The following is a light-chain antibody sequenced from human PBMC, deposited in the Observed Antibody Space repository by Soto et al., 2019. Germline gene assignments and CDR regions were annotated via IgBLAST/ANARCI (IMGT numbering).Light chain of an antibody. Sequence: EIVLTQSPGTLSLSPGERATLSCRASQSVSSSYLAWYRQKPGQAPRLLIYGASSRATGIPDRFSGSGSGTDITLTISRLEPEDFAVYYCQQCGSSPRTFGQGTKVEIK. CDR1: QSVSSSY. J-gene: IGKJ1*01. CDR2: GAS. V-gene: IGKV3-20*01. CDR3: QQCGSSPRT.